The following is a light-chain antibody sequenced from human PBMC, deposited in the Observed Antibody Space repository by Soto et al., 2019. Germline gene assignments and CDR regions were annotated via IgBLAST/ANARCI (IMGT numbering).Light chain of an antibody. V-gene: IGKV3-11*01. CDR3: QQRSNWPYLT. CDR2: DAS. CDR1: QSVSSY. Sequence: EIVLTQSPDTLSLSPGERATLSCRASQSVSSYLGWYQQKPGQAPRLLIYDASNRAYGVPARFRGSGSGTNFTLTIASLEPEDVAVYYCQQRSNWPYLTFGGGTRV. J-gene: IGKJ4*01.